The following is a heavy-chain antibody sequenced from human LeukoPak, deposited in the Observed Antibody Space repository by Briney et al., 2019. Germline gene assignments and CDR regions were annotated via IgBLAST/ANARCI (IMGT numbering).Heavy chain of an antibody. CDR1: GFTFSSYW. J-gene: IGHJ4*02. CDR3: VRVGTPVTLFDY. V-gene: IGHV3-74*01. D-gene: IGHD4-17*01. Sequence: GGSLRLSCAASGFTFSSYWMHWVRQAPGKGLVWVSRIKSDGSSTSYADSVKGRFTISRDNAKNTLYLQMNSLSAEDTAVYYCVRVGTPVTLFDYWGQGTLVTVSS. CDR2: IKSDGSST.